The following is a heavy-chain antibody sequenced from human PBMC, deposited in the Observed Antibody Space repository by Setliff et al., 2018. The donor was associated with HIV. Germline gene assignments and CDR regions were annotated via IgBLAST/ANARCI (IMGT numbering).Heavy chain of an antibody. Sequence: SETLSLTCTVSGDSITSGHFYWGWIRQAPGKGLEWIGNILDGRVTFFNPSLKSRVTISVDRSKNQFSLKLNSMTAADTAFYYCARGNIPYISIIRGSAWLDPWGQGALVTVSS. CDR1: GDSITSGHFY. CDR3: ARGNIPYISIIRGSAWLDP. V-gene: IGHV4-39*07. J-gene: IGHJ5*02. CDR2: ILDGRVT. D-gene: IGHD3-10*01.